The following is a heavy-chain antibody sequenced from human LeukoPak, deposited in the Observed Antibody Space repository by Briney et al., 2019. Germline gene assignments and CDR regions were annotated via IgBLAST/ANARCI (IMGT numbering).Heavy chain of an antibody. Sequence: SETLSLTCTVSGGSISGGDYYWGWIRQPPGKGLEWIGGVYYTGGTYYTPSLTSRVTVSVDTSKNQFFLKLRSVTAADTAVYFCARQSRTQEYIGTRGRGTQVTVSS. V-gene: IGHV4-39*01. CDR2: VYYTGGT. CDR1: GGSISGGDYY. CDR3: ARQSRTQEYIGT. J-gene: IGHJ2*01. D-gene: IGHD6-6*01.